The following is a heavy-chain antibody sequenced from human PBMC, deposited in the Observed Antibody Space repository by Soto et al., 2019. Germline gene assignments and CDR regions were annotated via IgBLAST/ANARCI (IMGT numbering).Heavy chain of an antibody. CDR2: TKGKTDGGAT. V-gene: IGHV3-15*01. CDR3: TTGVLRVDV. CDR1: GFTFSNAW. D-gene: IGHD6-13*01. J-gene: IGHJ6*02. Sequence: GGSLRISCAAPGFTFSNAWMTWVRQAPGKGLEWVGRTKGKTDGGATDYGTPVKGSFTISRDDSKNTLYLQMNSLKTEDTGVYHCTTGVLRVDVWGQGTSVTVSS.